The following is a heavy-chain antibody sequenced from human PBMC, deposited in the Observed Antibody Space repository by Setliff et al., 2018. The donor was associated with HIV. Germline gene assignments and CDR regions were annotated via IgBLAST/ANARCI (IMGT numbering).Heavy chain of an antibody. D-gene: IGHD3-22*01. CDR1: GYSIRSGYY. CDR3: ASRIYYYDSNSFLQEEGFDP. Sequence: SETLSLTCAVSGYSIRSGYYWGWIRQSPGKGLEWIGTMFRTGTSYYNPSLTSRVTISQDTSKNQFSLNLTSVTAADTAVYYCASRIYYYDSNSFLQEEGFDPWGQGTLVTVSS. V-gene: IGHV4-38-2*01. J-gene: IGHJ5*02. CDR2: MFRTGTS.